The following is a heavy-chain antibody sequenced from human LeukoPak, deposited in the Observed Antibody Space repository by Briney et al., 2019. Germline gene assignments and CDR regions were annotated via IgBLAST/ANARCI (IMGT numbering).Heavy chain of an antibody. Sequence: PSETLSLTCTVSGGSTSSNTYYWSWIRQPPGKGLEWIGSIYYRGDTYYNPSLKSRVTISVDTSKNQFSLKLSSVTAADTAVYYCAGGGQQLVRWGQGTLVTVSS. D-gene: IGHD6-13*01. J-gene: IGHJ4*02. CDR3: AGGGQQLVR. CDR2: IYYRGDT. CDR1: GGSTSSNTYY. V-gene: IGHV4-39*07.